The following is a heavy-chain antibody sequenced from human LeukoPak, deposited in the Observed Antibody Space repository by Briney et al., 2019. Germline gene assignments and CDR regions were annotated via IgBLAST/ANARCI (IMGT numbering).Heavy chain of an antibody. CDR2: ISDSGNT. CDR1: GFTFDDYA. D-gene: IGHD2-21*01. J-gene: IGHJ4*02. CDR3: AKAPVTTCRGAYCYPFDY. V-gene: IGHV3-23*01. Sequence: PGGSLRLSCAASGFTFDDYAMYWVRQAPGKGLEWVSAISDSGNTYHADSVKGRFTISRDSSKNTLFLQMNRLRPEDAAVYYCAKAPVTTCRGAYCYPFDYWGQGTLVTVSS.